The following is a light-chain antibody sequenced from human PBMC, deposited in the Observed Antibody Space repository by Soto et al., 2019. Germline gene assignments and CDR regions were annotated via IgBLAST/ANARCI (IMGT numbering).Light chain of an antibody. CDR3: SSYTSSSTRV. CDR1: SSDVGGYNY. V-gene: IGLV2-14*01. CDR2: DVS. J-gene: IGLJ1*01. Sequence: QSALTQPASVSGSPGQSITISWTGTSSDVGGYNYVSWDQQHPGKPPKLMIYDVSNRPSGVSNRFSGSKSGNTASLTITGLQADDEADYYCSSYTSSSTRVFGTGTKVTVL.